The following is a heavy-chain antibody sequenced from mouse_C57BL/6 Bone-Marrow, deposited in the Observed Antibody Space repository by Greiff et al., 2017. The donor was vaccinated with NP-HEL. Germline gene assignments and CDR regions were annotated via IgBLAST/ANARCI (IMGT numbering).Heavy chain of an antibody. D-gene: IGHD2-2*01. CDR1: GYTFTSYG. V-gene: IGHV1-81*01. CDR2: IYPRSGNT. Sequence: QVQLQQSGAELARPGASVKLSCKASGYTFTSYGISWVKQSTGQGLEWIGEIYPRSGNTYYNEKFKGKATLTADKSSSTAYMELRSLTSEDSAVYFCARRGASTMVTTGFAYWGQGTLVTVSA. CDR3: ARRGASTMVTTGFAY. J-gene: IGHJ3*01.